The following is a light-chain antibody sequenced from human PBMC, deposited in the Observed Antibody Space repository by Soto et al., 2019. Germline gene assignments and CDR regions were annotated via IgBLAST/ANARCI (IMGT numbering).Light chain of an antibody. V-gene: IGLV1-44*01. J-gene: IGLJ1*01. CDR2: SNY. CDR3: AGRDDSLSGLYV. CDR1: SGSLS. Sequence: HSVLTQPPSASGTPGQRVTISCSASSGSLSVDWYQHLPGTAPKLLIYSNYQRPSGVPDRFSGSKSGTSASLVISGLQSEDDADYYCAGRDDSLSGLYVFGPGTKLTVL.